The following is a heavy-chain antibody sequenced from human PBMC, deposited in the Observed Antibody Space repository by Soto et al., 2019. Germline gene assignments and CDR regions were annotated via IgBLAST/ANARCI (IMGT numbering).Heavy chain of an antibody. J-gene: IGHJ5*02. CDR2: INPSGGST. V-gene: IGHV1-46*03. CDR3: ARGCVDFWSGYYFNNWFDP. D-gene: IGHD3-3*01. Sequence: ASVKVSCKASGYTFTSYYMHWVRQAPGQGLEWMGIINPSGGSTSYAQKFQGRVTMTRDTSTSTVYMELSSLRSEDTAVYYCARGCVDFWSGYYFNNWFDPWGQGTLVTVSS. CDR1: GYTFTSYY.